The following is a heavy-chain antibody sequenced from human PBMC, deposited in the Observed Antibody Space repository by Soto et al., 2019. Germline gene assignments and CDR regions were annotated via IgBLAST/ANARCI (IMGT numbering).Heavy chain of an antibody. V-gene: IGHV4-31*03. J-gene: IGHJ5*02. CDR3: ARQSESTGYFYGWFDP. Sequence: PSETLSLTCTVSGGSINSRGYYWTWIRQHPXKGLEWIGNIYYSGSIHFNPSLKSRLTMLVDTSENQFSLKLTSVTAADTAVYYCARQSESTGYFYGWFDPWGQGTLVTVSS. CDR2: IYYSGSI. CDR1: GGSINSRGYY. D-gene: IGHD3-9*01.